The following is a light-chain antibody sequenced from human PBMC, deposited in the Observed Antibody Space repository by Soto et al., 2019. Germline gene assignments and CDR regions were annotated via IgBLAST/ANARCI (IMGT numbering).Light chain of an antibody. V-gene: IGKV1-9*01. CDR1: QAITNN. J-gene: IGKJ4*01. CDR3: QQVKSYPRT. CDR2: EES. Sequence: DIHLTQSPSSLSASVGDRVTITCRASQAITNNLAWYQQKPGNPPKLLIYEESTLHSGVPSRFSGRKVGTQFILTIDSLQPEDFATYYCQQVKSYPRTCGGGTKVEIK.